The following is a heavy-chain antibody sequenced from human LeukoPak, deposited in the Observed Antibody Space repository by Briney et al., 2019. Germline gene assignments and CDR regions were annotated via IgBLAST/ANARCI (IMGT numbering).Heavy chain of an antibody. Sequence: PGGSLRLSCAASGFTFSSYSMNWVRQAPGKGLEWVSSISSSSSYIYYADSVKGRFTISRDNAKNSLYLQMNGLRAEDTAVYYCARKSRGEDWFDPWGQGTLVTVSS. V-gene: IGHV3-21*01. CDR2: ISSSSSYI. D-gene: IGHD3-10*01. CDR3: ARKSRGEDWFDP. J-gene: IGHJ5*02. CDR1: GFTFSSYS.